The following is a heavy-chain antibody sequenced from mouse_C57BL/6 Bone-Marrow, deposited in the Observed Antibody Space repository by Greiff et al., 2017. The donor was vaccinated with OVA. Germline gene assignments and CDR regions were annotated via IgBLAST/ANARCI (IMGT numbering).Heavy chain of an antibody. V-gene: IGHV5-9-1*02. CDR2: ISSGGDYI. CDR1: GFTFSSYA. Sequence: EVQRVESGEGLVKPGGSLKLSCAASGFTFSSYAMSWVRQTPEKSLEWVAYISSGGDYIYYADTVKGRFTISRDNARNTLYLQMSSLKSEDTAMYYCTRHYYGSSGGNYAMDYWGQGTSVTVSS. CDR3: TRHYYGSSGGNYAMDY. D-gene: IGHD1-1*01. J-gene: IGHJ4*01.